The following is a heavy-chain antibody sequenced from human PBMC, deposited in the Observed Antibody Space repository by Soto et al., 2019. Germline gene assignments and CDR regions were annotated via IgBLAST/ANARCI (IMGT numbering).Heavy chain of an antibody. CDR2: IIPILGIA. Sequence: QVQLVQSGAEVKKPGSSVKVSCKASGGTFSSYTISWVRQAPGQGLEWMGRIIPILGIANYAQKFQGRVTITADKSTSTAYMELSSLRSEDTAVHYCARRIYCSGGSCYLGPGDAFDIWGQGTMVTVSS. D-gene: IGHD2-15*01. CDR3: ARRIYCSGGSCYLGPGDAFDI. CDR1: GGTFSSYT. J-gene: IGHJ3*02. V-gene: IGHV1-69*02.